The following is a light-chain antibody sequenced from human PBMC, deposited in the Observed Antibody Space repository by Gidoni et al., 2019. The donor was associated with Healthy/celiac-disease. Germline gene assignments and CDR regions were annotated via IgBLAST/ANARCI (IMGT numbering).Light chain of an antibody. CDR2: KAS. Sequence: DIQMTQSPSTLSASVGDRVPITCRASQSISSWLAWYQQKPVKAPKILIYKASSLESGVPSRFSGSVSGTEFTLTSSSLQPDDFATYYCQQYNSYPYTFGQXTKLEIK. J-gene: IGKJ2*01. CDR3: QQYNSYPYT. V-gene: IGKV1-5*03. CDR1: QSISSW.